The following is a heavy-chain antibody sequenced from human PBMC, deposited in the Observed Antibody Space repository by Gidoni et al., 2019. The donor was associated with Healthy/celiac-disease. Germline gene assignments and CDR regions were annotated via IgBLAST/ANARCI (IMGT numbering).Heavy chain of an antibody. CDR3: ARDLSRSSSSPYYYYYGMDV. CDR2: IIPSFVTA. Sequence: QVQLVQSGAEVKKPGAAVQVSCKASGGTFSSYAISWVGQAPGQGLEWMGGIIPSFVTANYAQKFQCRVTITADESTSTAYMELSSLRSEDTAVYYCARDLSRSSSSPYYYYYGMDVWGKGTTVTVSS. CDR1: GGTFSSYA. J-gene: IGHJ6*04. V-gene: IGHV1-69*01. D-gene: IGHD6-6*01.